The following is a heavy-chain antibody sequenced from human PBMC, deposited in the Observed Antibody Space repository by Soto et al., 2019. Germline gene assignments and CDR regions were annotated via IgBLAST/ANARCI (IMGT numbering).Heavy chain of an antibody. V-gene: IGHV4-39*01. CDR1: GGSISGSSYY. D-gene: IGHD7-27*01. CDR3: ARRWGLSYYYYGMDV. CDR2: IYYSGSA. Sequence: SETLCLTCTVAGGSISGSSYYWGWIRQPPGKGLEWIGNIYYSGSASYHPSLKSRVTISVDTSKNQFSLRLSSVTATDTAVYYCARRWGLSYYYYGMDVWGHGTTVTVSS. J-gene: IGHJ6*02.